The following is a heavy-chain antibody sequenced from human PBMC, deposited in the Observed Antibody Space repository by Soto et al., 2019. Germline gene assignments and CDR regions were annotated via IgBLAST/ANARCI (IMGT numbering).Heavy chain of an antibody. Sequence: GGSLRLCCAASGFTFSNYAIHWVRQAPGKGLEWVAVISYDEDKKYYADSVKGRFTISRDNSQNTLYLQMNSLRAEDTAVYYCARPREKQLVRYAFDIWGQGTMVTVSS. J-gene: IGHJ3*02. D-gene: IGHD6-13*01. CDR3: ARPREKQLVRYAFDI. CDR1: GFTFSNYA. CDR2: ISYDEDKK. V-gene: IGHV3-30-3*01.